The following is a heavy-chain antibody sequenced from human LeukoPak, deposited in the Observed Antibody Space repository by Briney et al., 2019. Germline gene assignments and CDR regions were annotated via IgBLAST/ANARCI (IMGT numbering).Heavy chain of an antibody. CDR3: ARPTRYNNN. V-gene: IGHV5-51*01. J-gene: IGHJ4*02. Sequence: GESLKISCKGSEDSFTSHWIGWVRQMPGKGLEWMGIIHPGDSNIRYSPSFQGQVTISADKSISTAYLQWSSLKASDTAMYYCARPTRYNNNWGQGTLVTVSS. CDR1: EDSFTSHW. CDR2: IHPGDSNI. D-gene: IGHD1-14*01.